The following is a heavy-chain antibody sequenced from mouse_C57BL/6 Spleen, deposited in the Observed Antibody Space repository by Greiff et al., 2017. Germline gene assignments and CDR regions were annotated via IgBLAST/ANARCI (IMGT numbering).Heavy chain of an antibody. CDR3: AREDGSDY. CDR1: GYTFTSYG. Sequence: QVQLQQSGAELARPGASVKLSCKASGYTFTSYGISWVKQRTGQGLEWIGEIYPRSGNTYYNEKFKGKATLTADKSSSTAYMELRSLTSEDSAVYFCAREDGSDYWGQGTTLTGSS. D-gene: IGHD1-1*01. J-gene: IGHJ2*01. CDR2: IYPRSGNT. V-gene: IGHV1-81*01.